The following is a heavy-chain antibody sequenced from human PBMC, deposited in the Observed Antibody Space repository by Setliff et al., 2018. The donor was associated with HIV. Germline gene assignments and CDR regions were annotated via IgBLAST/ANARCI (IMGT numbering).Heavy chain of an antibody. V-gene: IGHV4-4*09. Sequence: SETLSLTCTVSGGSISSYYWSWIRQPPGKGLEWIGYIYTSGSTNYNPSLKSRVTISVDTSKNQFSLKLTSVTAADTGTYYCARDSEPMSGTWYDYWGQGTLVTVSS. CDR2: IYTSGST. CDR1: GGSISSYY. CDR3: ARDSEPMSGTWYDY. D-gene: IGHD1-1*01. J-gene: IGHJ4*02.